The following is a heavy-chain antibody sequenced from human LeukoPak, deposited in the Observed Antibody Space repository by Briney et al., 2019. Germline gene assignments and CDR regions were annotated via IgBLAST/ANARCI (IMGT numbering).Heavy chain of an antibody. V-gene: IGHV3-23*01. J-gene: IGHJ4*02. CDR3: AKGTGSSGWRYYFDY. Sequence: GGSLRLSCVASGFIFSNYAMSWVRQAPGKGLEWVSAIDSTGAYTWYADSVKGRFTTSRDNSKNTVYLQMSSLRAEDTAVYFCAKGTGSSGWRYYFDYWGQGTLVTVSS. CDR1: GFIFSNYA. CDR2: IDSTGAYT. D-gene: IGHD6-19*01.